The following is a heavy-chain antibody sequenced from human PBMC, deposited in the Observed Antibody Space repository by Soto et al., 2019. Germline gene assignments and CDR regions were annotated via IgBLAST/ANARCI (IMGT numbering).Heavy chain of an antibody. CDR3: ARAVGPLDY. CDR1: GFTFSTYG. CDR2: IWYDGTNK. D-gene: IGHD3-16*02. J-gene: IGHJ4*02. V-gene: IGHV3-33*01. Sequence: QVQLVESGGGVVQPGRSLRLSCAASGFTFSTYGMHWVRQAPGKGLEWVAVIWYDGTNKYYADSVKGRFTISRDNSKDTLYLQMNSLRVEDTAVYYCARAVGPLDYWGQGTLVTVSS.